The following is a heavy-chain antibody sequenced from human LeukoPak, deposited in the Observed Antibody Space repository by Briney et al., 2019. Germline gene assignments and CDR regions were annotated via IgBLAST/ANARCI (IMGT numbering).Heavy chain of an antibody. CDR1: GFTFSSYG. CDR3: AKLGRTENHYGSGRFSYYYYMDV. CDR2: VSGGGSGT. D-gene: IGHD3-10*01. Sequence: GGTLRLSCAASGFTFSSYGMSWVRQAPGKGLEWVSAVSGGGSGTYYADSVKGRFTISRDNSKNTLYLQMNSLRAEDTAVYYCAKLGRTENHYGSGRFSYYYYMDVWGKGTTVTISS. J-gene: IGHJ6*03. V-gene: IGHV3-23*01.